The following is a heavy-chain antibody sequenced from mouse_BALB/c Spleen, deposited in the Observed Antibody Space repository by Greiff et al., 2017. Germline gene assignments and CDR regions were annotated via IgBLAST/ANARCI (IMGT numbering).Heavy chain of an antibody. J-gene: IGHJ3*01. CDR2: ISSGGGST. Sequence: EVHLVESGGGLVKPGGSLKLSCAASGFTFSSYAMSWVRQTPEKRLEWVASISSGGGSTYYPDTVKGRFTISRDNAKNTLYLQMSSLKSEDTAMYYCARPYRYDGGPFAYWGQGTLVTVSA. V-gene: IGHV5-12-1*01. D-gene: IGHD2-14*01. CDR1: GFTFSSYA. CDR3: ARPYRYDGGPFAY.